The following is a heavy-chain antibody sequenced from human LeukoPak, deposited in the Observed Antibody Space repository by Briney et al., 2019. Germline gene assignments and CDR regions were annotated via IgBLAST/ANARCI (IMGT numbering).Heavy chain of an antibody. V-gene: IGHV3-30-3*01. J-gene: IGHJ5*02. CDR3: ARGGQGYDLNWFDP. CDR2: ISYDGSNK. D-gene: IGHD3-3*01. CDR1: GFTFSSYT. Sequence: PGRSLRLSCAASGFTFSSYTIHWVRQAPGKGLEWVTIISYDGSNKYYADSVKGRFTISRDNSKNTLYLQMNSLRAEDTAVHYCARGGQGYDLNWFDPWGQGTLVTVSS.